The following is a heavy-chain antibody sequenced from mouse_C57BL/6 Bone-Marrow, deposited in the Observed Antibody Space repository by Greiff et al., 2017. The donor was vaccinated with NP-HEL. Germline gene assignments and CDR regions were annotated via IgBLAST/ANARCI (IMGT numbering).Heavy chain of an antibody. CDR1: GFTFSSYA. V-gene: IGHV5-4*01. CDR3: ARRGSSNYGVYFAY. Sequence: EVQGVESGGGLVKPGGSLKLSCAASGFTFSSYAMSWVRQTPEKRLEWVATISDGGSYTYYPDNVKGRFTISRDNAKNNLYLQMSHLKSEDTAMYYCARRGSSNYGVYFAYWGQGTTLTVSS. D-gene: IGHD2-5*01. J-gene: IGHJ2*01. CDR2: ISDGGSYT.